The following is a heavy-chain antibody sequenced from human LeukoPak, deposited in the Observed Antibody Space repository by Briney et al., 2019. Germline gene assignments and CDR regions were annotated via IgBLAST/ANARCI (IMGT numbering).Heavy chain of an antibody. D-gene: IGHD4-23*01. CDR1: GYTFTSYG. V-gene: IGHV1-18*01. CDR3: ARFDYGGNWFDP. J-gene: IGHJ5*02. Sequence: ASVKVSCKASGYTFTSYGISWVRQAPGQGLEWMGWISAYNGNTNCAQKLQGRVTMTTDTSTSTAYMELRSLRSDDTAVYYCARFDYGGNWFDPWGQGTLVTVSS. CDR2: ISAYNGNT.